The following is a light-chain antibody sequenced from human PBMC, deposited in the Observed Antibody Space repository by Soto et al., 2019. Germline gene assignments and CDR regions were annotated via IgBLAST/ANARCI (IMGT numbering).Light chain of an antibody. Sequence: EIVMTQSPATLSLSPGERATLSCRASQSVSSNLAWYQQKPGQAPRLLIYGASTRATGIPARFSGSGSGTDFTLTISSRQSEDFAVYYCQQHNNWPYTFGRGTKLEIK. J-gene: IGKJ2*01. CDR1: QSVSSN. CDR2: GAS. V-gene: IGKV3-15*01. CDR3: QQHNNWPYT.